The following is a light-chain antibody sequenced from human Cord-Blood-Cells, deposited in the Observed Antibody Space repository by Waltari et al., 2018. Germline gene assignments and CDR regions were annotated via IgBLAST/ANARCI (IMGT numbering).Light chain of an antibody. CDR1: SSDVGGYNY. CDR3: SSYTSSSTWV. V-gene: IGLV2-14*01. Sequence: QSALTQPASVSGSPGQSNTISCTGTSSDVGGYNYVSWYQQHPGKAPKLMIYDVSKRPSGVSHRFSGSKSGNTASLTISGLQAEDEADYYCSSYTSSSTWVFGGGTKLTVL. CDR2: DVS. J-gene: IGLJ3*02.